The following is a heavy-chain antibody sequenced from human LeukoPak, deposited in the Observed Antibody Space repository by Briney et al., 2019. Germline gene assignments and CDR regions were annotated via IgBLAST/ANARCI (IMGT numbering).Heavy chain of an antibody. V-gene: IGHV3-33*03. D-gene: IGHD1-1*01. CDR2: IWYDGSNK. CDR1: GFTFSSYG. CDR3: AKARYNWNDYSFDY. J-gene: IGHJ4*02. Sequence: PGRSPRLSCAASGFTFSSYGMHWVRQAPGKGLEWVAVIWYDGSNKYYADSVKGRFTISRDNAKNSLYLQMNSLRAEDTALYYCAKARYNWNDYSFDYWGQGTLVTVSS.